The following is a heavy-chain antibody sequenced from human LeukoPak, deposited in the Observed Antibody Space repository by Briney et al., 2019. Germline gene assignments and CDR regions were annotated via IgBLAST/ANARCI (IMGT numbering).Heavy chain of an antibody. CDR3: AKNDYGDYYFDY. CDR2: ISGSGGST. Sequence: LSLTCTVSGGSISSGSYYWSWIRQPAGKGLEWVSAISGSGGSTYYADSVKGRFTISRDNSKNTLYLQMNSLRAEDTAVYYCAKNDYGDYYFDYWGQGTLVTVSS. D-gene: IGHD4-17*01. CDR1: GGSISSGSYY. J-gene: IGHJ4*02. V-gene: IGHV3-23*01.